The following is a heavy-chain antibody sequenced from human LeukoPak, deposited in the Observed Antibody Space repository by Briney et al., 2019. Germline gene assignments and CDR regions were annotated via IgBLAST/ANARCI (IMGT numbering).Heavy chain of an antibody. CDR2: ISSSSSTI. Sequence: AGGSLRLSCAASGFTFSSYSMNWVRQAPGKGLEWVSYISSSSSTIYYADSVKGRFTISRDNAKNSLYLQMNSLRAEDTAVYYCARDSRGDYYDSSGYNDLDYWGQGTLVTVSS. CDR3: ARDSRGDYYDSSGYNDLDY. D-gene: IGHD3-22*01. J-gene: IGHJ4*02. V-gene: IGHV3-48*01. CDR1: GFTFSSYS.